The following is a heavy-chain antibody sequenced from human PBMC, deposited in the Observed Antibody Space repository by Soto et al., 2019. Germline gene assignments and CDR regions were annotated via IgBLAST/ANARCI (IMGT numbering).Heavy chain of an antibody. Sequence: GGSLRLSCAASGFTFSDHYMDWVRQAPGKGLEWVGRTRNKANSYTTEYAASVKGRFTISRDDSKNSLYLQMNSLKTEDTAVYYCARGGEGPYFDYWGQGTLVTVSS. CDR3: ARGGEGPYFDY. CDR2: TRNKANSYTT. J-gene: IGHJ4*02. CDR1: GFTFSDHY. V-gene: IGHV3-72*01.